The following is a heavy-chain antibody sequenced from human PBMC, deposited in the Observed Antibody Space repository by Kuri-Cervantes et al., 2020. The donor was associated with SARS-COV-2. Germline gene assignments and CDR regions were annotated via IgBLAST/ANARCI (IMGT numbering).Heavy chain of an antibody. Sequence: ASVKDSCKVSGYTLTDLSMYRVRQAPGKGLEWLVGFDPEDGDTIYAQKFQGRVTMSEDTSKDTAYMELSSLRSEDTAVYYCATVHTLIYVSGGMDVWGQGTTVTVSS. J-gene: IGHJ6*02. D-gene: IGHD3-16*01. CDR2: FDPEDGDT. V-gene: IGHV1-24*01. CDR3: ATVHTLIYVSGGMDV. CDR1: GYTLTDLS.